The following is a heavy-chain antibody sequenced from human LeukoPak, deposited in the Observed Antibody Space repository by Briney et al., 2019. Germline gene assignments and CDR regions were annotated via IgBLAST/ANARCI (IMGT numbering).Heavy chain of an antibody. CDR2: INTNTGNP. Sequence: ASVTVSCRASGYTFTSYAMNWVRQAPGQGREWMGWINTNTGNPTYAQGFTGRVVFSLDTSISTAYLQISSLKAEDTAVYYCARGDMAGSGWLGYDYWGQGTLVTVSS. CDR3: ARGDMAGSGWLGYDY. V-gene: IGHV7-4-1*02. CDR1: GYTFTSYA. J-gene: IGHJ4*02. D-gene: IGHD6-19*01.